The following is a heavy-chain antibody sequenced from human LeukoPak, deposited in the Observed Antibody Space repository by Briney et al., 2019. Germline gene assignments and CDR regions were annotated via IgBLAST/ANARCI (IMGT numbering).Heavy chain of an antibody. CDR2: IYYSGST. J-gene: IGHJ5*02. Sequence: SETLSLTCTVSGGSISSYYWSWIRQPPGKGLEWIGYIYYSGSTIYNPSLKSRVTMSVDTSKNQFSLKLSSVTAADTAVYYCARDHRTMASSSWELGGGWFDPWGQGTLVTVSS. V-gene: IGHV4-59*12. CDR3: ARDHRTMASSSWELGGGWFDP. CDR1: GGSISSYY. D-gene: IGHD6-13*01.